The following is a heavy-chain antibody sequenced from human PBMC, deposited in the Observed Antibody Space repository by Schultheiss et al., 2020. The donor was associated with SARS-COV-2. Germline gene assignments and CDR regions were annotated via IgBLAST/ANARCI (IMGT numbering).Heavy chain of an antibody. V-gene: IGHV3-30-3*01. Sequence: GESLKISCAASGFSFSSYAMSWVRQAPGKGLEWVAVISYDGSNKYYADSVKGRFTISRDNSKNTLYLQMNSLRAEDTAVYYCAKDLELLWFGRKDYWGQGTLVTVSS. CDR2: ISYDGSNK. D-gene: IGHD3-10*01. CDR1: GFSFSSYA. J-gene: IGHJ4*02. CDR3: AKDLELLWFGRKDY.